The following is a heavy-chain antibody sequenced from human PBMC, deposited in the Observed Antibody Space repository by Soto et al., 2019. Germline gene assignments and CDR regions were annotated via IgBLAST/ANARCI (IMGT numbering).Heavy chain of an antibody. Sequence: EVQLLESGGDVVQPGGSLRLSCAASGFTFSNYAMSWVRQAPGKGLEWVALIRGSGGPTNYADSVKGRFTVSRDNSKNMLFLPMNSLRGEDTADDYCVKDFRGGYDWPHYWGQGTVVTVSS. CDR1: GFTFSNYA. V-gene: IGHV3-23*01. D-gene: IGHD5-12*01. J-gene: IGHJ4*02. CDR2: IRGSGGPT. CDR3: VKDFRGGYDWPHY.